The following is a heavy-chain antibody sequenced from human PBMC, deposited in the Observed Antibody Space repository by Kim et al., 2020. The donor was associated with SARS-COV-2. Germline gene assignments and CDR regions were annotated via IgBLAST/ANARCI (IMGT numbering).Heavy chain of an antibody. CDR3: SGPYSSSWYGLNY. V-gene: IGHV3-73*01. J-gene: IGHJ4*02. CDR2: IRSKANSYAT. CDR1: GFTFSGSA. D-gene: IGHD6-13*01. Sequence: GGSLRLSCAASGFTFSGSAMHWVRQASGKGLEWVGRIRSKANSYATEYAASVKGRFTISRDDSKNTAYLQMNSLKTEDTAVYYCSGPYSSSWYGLNYWGQGTLATVSS.